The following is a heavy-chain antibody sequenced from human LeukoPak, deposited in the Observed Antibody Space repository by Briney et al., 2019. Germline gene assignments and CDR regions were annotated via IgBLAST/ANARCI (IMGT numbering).Heavy chain of an antibody. CDR3: AKSSLRYFDWSNFDY. CDR1: GFTFSSYG. J-gene: IGHJ4*02. CDR2: ISGSGGST. D-gene: IGHD3-9*01. V-gene: IGHV3-23*01. Sequence: GGSLRLSCAASGFTFSSYGVSWVRQAPGKGLEWVSAISGSGGSTYYADSVKGRFTISRDNSKNTLYLQMNSLRAEDTAVYYCAKSSLRYFDWSNFDYWGQGTLVTVSS.